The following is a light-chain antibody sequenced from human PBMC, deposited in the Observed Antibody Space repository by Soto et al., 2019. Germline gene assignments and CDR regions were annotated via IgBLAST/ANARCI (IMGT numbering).Light chain of an antibody. CDR3: QQRSNWPIT. J-gene: IGKJ5*01. CDR2: GAF. Sequence: EIVMTHAPATLSLSPVERATLSCRASQNIKTNLAWYQHKPGQAPRLLIYGAFTGATGVPARFSGSGSGTEFTLTIGSLEPEDFAVYYCQQRSNWPITLGQGTRLEIK. V-gene: IGKV3-11*01. CDR1: QNIKTN.